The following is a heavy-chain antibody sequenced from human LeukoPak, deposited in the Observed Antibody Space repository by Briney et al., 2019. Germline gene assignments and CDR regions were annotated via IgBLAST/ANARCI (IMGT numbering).Heavy chain of an antibody. Sequence: ASVKVSCTASGYTFTSYGISWVRQAPGQGLEWMGWISAYNGNTNYAQKLQGRVTMTTDTSTSTAYMELRSLRSDDTAVYYCAREYYYDSSGYYRVIDYWGQGTLVTVSS. J-gene: IGHJ4*02. CDR3: AREYYYDSSGYYRVIDY. V-gene: IGHV1-18*01. CDR2: ISAYNGNT. D-gene: IGHD3-22*01. CDR1: GYTFTSYG.